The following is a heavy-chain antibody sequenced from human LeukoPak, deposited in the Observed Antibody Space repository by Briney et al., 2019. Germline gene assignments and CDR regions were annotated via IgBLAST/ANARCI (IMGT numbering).Heavy chain of an antibody. CDR1: GGTFSSYT. J-gene: IGHJ4*02. CDR2: IIPILGIA. D-gene: IGHD2-2*01. V-gene: IGHV1-69*04. Sequence: ASVKVSCKASGGTFSSYTISWVRQAPGQGLEWMGRIIPILGIANYAQKFQGRVTITADKSTSTAYMELSSLRSEDTAVYYCARDAASPYCSSTSCYESYWGQGTLVTVSS. CDR3: ARDAASPYCSSTSCYESY.